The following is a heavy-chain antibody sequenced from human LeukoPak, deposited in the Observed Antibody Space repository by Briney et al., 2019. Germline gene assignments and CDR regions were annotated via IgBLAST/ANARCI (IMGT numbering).Heavy chain of an antibody. V-gene: IGHV4-4*07. CDR1: SGFISNYY. CDR3: ARDSRYYDFWSGHLDY. CDR2: ISTSGNT. Sequence: SSETLSLTCSVSSGFISNYYWSWIRQPAGKGLEWIGRISTSGNTNYSPSLKSRVTMSVDTSKNQFFLNLRSVTAADTAVYYCARDSRYYDFWSGHLDYWGQGALVTVSS. J-gene: IGHJ4*02. D-gene: IGHD3-3*01.